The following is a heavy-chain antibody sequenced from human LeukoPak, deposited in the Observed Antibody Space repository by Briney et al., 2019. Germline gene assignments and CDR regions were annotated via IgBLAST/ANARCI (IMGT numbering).Heavy chain of an antibody. CDR3: TRRGPYYYGSGSYYKGAQYYFDY. Sequence: SETLSLTCTVSGYSISSGYYWGWIRQPPGKGLEWIGYIFYSGSTNYNPSLKSRVTISVDTSKNQFSLKLSSVTAADTAVYFCTRRGPYYYGSGSYYKGAQYYFDYWGQGPLVTVSS. CDR1: GYSISSGYY. CDR2: IFYSGST. V-gene: IGHV4-61*05. D-gene: IGHD3-10*01. J-gene: IGHJ4*02.